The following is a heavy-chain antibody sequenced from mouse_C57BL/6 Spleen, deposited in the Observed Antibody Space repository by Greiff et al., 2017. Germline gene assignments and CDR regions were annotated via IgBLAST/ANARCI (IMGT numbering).Heavy chain of an antibody. Sequence: QVQLQQSGPGLVQPSPSLSITCTVSGFSLTSYGVHWVRQSPGKGLEWLGVIRSGGSTDYHAAFISRLSISKDNSKSQVFFKMNSLQADDPAIYSCAGSLPANWGPSWFAYWGQGTLVTVSA. CDR1: GFSLTSYG. CDR3: AGSLPANWGPSWFAY. D-gene: IGHD4-1*01. V-gene: IGHV2-2*01. CDR2: IRSGGST. J-gene: IGHJ3*01.